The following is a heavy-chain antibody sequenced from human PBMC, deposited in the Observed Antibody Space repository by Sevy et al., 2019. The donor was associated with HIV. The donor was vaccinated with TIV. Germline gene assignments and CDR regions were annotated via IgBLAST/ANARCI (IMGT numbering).Heavy chain of an antibody. V-gene: IGHV3-30*02. CDR3: SRESIDYNIPFEY. J-gene: IGHJ4*02. CDR2: IRSRGDNQ. CDR1: GFTFSNYD. D-gene: IGHD1-20*01. Sequence: GGSLRLSCAASGFTFSNYDMHWVRQTPGKGLEWVALIRSRGDNQYYADSVKGRFTVSRDNSKNTLYLLMNSLRGEDTAVYYCSRESIDYNIPFEYWGQGTLATVSS.